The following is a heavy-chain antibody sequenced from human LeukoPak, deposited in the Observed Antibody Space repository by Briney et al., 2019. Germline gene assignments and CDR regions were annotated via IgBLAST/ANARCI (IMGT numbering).Heavy chain of an antibody. Sequence: SETLSLTCDVSGDSISTYLWSWIRQPAGRGLEWIGRISSSGNTNYNPSLKSRVTMSVDTSKSQFSLKLSSVTAADTAIYYCARNPVTGENPKFDYWGQGTLVTVSS. CDR1: GDSISTYL. CDR2: ISSSGNT. D-gene: IGHD6-19*01. V-gene: IGHV4-4*07. CDR3: ARNPVTGENPKFDY. J-gene: IGHJ4*02.